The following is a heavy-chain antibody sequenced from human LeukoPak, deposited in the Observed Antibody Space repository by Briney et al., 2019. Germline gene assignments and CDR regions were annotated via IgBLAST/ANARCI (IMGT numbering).Heavy chain of an antibody. V-gene: IGHV3-30*03. D-gene: IGHD7-27*01. J-gene: IGHJ4*02. CDR2: ISYDGSNK. CDR3: ARGLGLLGTQGNFDY. Sequence: GGPLRLSCAASGFTFSSYGMHWVRQAPGKGLEWVAVISYDGSNKYYADSVKGRFTISRDNSKNTLYLQMNSLRAEDTAVYYCARGLGLLGTQGNFDYWGQGTLVTVSS. CDR1: GFTFSSYG.